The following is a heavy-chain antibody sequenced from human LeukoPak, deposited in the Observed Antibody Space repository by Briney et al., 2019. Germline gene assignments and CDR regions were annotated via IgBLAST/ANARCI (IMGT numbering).Heavy chain of an antibody. CDR3: AMGAIVATIDY. V-gene: IGHV3-66*01. D-gene: IGHD5-12*01. J-gene: IGHJ4*02. Sequence: GGSLRLSCAASGLTVSSNYMSWVRQAPGKGLEWVSLIYSGSSTYYADSVKGRFTISRDKSQNTLYLQMSSLRVEDTAVYYCAMGAIVATIDYWGRGTLVTVSS. CDR2: IYSGSST. CDR1: GLTVSSNY.